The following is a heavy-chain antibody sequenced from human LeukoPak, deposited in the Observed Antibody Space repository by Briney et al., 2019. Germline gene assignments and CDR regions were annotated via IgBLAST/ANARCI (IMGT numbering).Heavy chain of an antibody. Sequence: GGSLRLSCAASGFTFSSYSMNWVRQAPGKGLEWVSSISSSSSYIYYADSVNGRFTISRDNAKNSLYLQMNSLRAADKAVYYCARDHDRSGYFTHDFDYWGQGTMVTVSS. D-gene: IGHD3-22*01. J-gene: IGHJ4*02. CDR2: ISSSSSYI. V-gene: IGHV3-21*01. CDR1: GFTFSSYS. CDR3: ARDHDRSGYFTHDFDY.